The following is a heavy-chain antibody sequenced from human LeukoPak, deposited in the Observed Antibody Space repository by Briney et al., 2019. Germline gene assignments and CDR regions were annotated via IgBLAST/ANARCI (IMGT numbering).Heavy chain of an antibody. CDR2: ISGSGGST. D-gene: IGHD6-13*01. J-gene: IGHJ4*02. V-gene: IGHV3-23*01. CDR1: GFTFSSYA. Sequence: GGSLRLSCAASGFTFSSYAMSWVRQAPGKGLEWVSAISGSGGSTYYADSVKSRFTISRDNSKNTLYLQMNSLRAEDTAVYYCAKDREYSSSWFPFFDYWGRGTLVTVSS. CDR3: AKDREYSSSWFPFFDY.